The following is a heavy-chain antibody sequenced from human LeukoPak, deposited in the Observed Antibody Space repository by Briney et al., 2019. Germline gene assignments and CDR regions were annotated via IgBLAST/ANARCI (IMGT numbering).Heavy chain of an antibody. D-gene: IGHD6-13*01. CDR2: IYHNGNT. J-gene: IGHJ4*02. CDR1: GYSISNGYY. CDR3: ASSRRGYTSGWFFDY. Sequence: SETLSLTCSVSGYSISNGYYWGWIRQPPGKGLEWIASIYHNGNTYYNPSLRRRVTISIDTSKNQFSLKLTSVTTADTAIYYCASSRRGYTSGWFFDYWGQGALVTVSS. V-gene: IGHV4-38-2*01.